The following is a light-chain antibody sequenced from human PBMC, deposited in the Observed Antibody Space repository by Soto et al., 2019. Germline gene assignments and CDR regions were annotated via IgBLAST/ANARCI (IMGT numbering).Light chain of an antibody. CDR1: ESVSSS. V-gene: IGKV3-15*01. Sequence: EVVMTQSPTTLSVSPWAGATLSCRATESVSSSLAWYQQKPGQPPRLLISGASIRAPGIPARFTGGGSGTEFTLTISSLQSEDFAVYYCQQYNNWPTFGRGTKLEIK. CDR2: GAS. J-gene: IGKJ2*01. CDR3: QQYNNWPT.